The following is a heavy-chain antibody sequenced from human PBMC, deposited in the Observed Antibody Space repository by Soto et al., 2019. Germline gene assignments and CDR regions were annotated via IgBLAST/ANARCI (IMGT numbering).Heavy chain of an antibody. CDR3: AHRLASSIGWSLGLDY. J-gene: IGHJ4*02. Sequence: QITLKESGPTLVKPTQTLTLTCTFSGFSLSTSGVGVGWIRQPPGKALEWLALIYWDDDKRYNPSLKPRVTITKDTSKNQVVLRMTNMDPVDTGTYYCAHRLASSIGWSLGLDYWGQGTLVTVSS. D-gene: IGHD6-19*01. V-gene: IGHV2-5*02. CDR1: GFSLSTSGVG. CDR2: IYWDDDK.